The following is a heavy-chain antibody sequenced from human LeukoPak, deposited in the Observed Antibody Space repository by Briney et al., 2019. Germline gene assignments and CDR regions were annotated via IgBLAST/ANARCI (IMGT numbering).Heavy chain of an antibody. CDR1: GFTFSSYA. CDR3: ARDHSSGWYNFGAFDI. CDR2: ISYDGSNK. V-gene: IGHV3-30-3*01. Sequence: GGSLRLSCAASGFTFSSYAMHWVRQAPGKGLEWVAVISYDGSNKYYADSVKGRFTISRDNSKNTLYLQMNSLRAEDTAVYYCARDHSSGWYNFGAFDIWGQGTIVTVSS. D-gene: IGHD6-19*01. J-gene: IGHJ3*02.